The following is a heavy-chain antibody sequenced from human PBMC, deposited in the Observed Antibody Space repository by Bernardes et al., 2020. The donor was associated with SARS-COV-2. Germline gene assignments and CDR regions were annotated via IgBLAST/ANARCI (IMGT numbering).Heavy chain of an antibody. D-gene: IGHD3-9*01. V-gene: IGHV3-23*01. J-gene: IGHJ4*02. CDR3: AKRDYDILSGGYYFDY. CDR2: ISGTGDTT. Sequence: GGSLRLSCAASGFTFSSYVMSWVRQAPGKGLEWVSAISGTGDTTYYADSVKGRFTISRDNSKNTLYLQMNSLRAEDTAVYYCAKRDYDILSGGYYFDYWGQGTLVTVSS. CDR1: GFTFSSYV.